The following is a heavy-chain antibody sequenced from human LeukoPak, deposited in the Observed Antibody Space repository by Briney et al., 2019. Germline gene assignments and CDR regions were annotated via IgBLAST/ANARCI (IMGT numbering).Heavy chain of an antibody. D-gene: IGHD3-22*01. CDR1: GYTFTSYD. CDR3: ARASTYYYDSSGYYFD. CDR2: MNPNSGNT. J-gene: IGHJ4*02. V-gene: IGHV1-8*01. Sequence: ASVKVSCKASGYTFTSYDINWVRQATGQGLEWMGWMNPNSGNTGYAQKFQGRVTITTDESTSTVNMELSSLRSEDTAVYYCARASTYYYDSSGYYFDWGQGTLVTVSS.